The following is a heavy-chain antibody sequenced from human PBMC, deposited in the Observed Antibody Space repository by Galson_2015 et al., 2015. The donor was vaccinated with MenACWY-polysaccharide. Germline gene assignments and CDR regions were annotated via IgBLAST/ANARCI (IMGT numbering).Heavy chain of an antibody. CDR1: GFTGFSFCDYA. CDR2: ISYDGSNT. CDR3: SKDRPPRGLTRFYYGLDV. V-gene: IGHV3-30*18. Sequence: SLRLSCAASGFTGFSFCDYALHWVRPAPGKGLEWVALISYDGSNTYYADSVKGRFTISRDNSKNTLDLQMNSLRPEDTAVFYCSKDRPPRGLTRFYYGLDVRRQGTTVIVSS. J-gene: IGHJ6*02. D-gene: IGHD3-10*01.